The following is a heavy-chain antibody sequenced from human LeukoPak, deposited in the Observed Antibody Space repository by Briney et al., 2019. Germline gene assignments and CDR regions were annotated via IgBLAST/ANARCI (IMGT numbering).Heavy chain of an antibody. J-gene: IGHJ4*02. Sequence: GASVKVSCKASGYTFTGYYMHWVRQAPGQGMEGMGWINPNSGGTNYAQKFQGRVTMTRDTSISTAYMELSRLRSDDTAVYYCASIYSSGYETDYWGQGTLVTVSS. D-gene: IGHD3-22*01. CDR1: GYTFTGYY. CDR2: INPNSGGT. V-gene: IGHV1-2*02. CDR3: ASIYSSGYETDY.